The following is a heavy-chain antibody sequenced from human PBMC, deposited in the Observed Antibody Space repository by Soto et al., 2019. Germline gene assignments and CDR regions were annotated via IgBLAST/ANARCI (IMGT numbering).Heavy chain of an antibody. D-gene: IGHD4-17*01. CDR2: IDTDGGGT. V-gene: IGHV3-74*01. CDR1: GFNFNIFA. J-gene: IGHJ4*02. CDR3: ATVFDV. Sequence: GGSLRLSCAASGFNFNIFAMNWVRQAPGKGLEWVSRIDTDGGGTSYADSVKGRFTVSTDNAENTVYLQMNGLRVEDTAVYYCATVFDVWGQGTLVTVSS.